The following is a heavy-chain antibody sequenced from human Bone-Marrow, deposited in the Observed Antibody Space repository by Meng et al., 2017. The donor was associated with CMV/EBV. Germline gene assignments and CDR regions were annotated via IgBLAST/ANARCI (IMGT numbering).Heavy chain of an antibody. CDR3: VKHMDEDYDDTSGSTFDS. D-gene: IGHD3-22*01. V-gene: IGHV3-23*01. CDR2: ISGSGGST. CDR1: GFTFDDYA. Sequence: GGSLRLSCAASGFTFDDYAMHWVRQAPGKGLEWVSAISGSGGSTYYADSVKGRFTISRDNSKNTLYLQMNNLRPEDTAFYYCVKHMDEDYDDTSGSTFDSWGQGTLVTVXS. J-gene: IGHJ4*02.